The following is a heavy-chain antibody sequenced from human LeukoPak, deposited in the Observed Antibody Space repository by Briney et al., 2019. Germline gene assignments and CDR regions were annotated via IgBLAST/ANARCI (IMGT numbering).Heavy chain of an antibody. CDR1: GFTFSSFW. CDR3: ARFEMDDYGGNSVFHY. CDR2: INSDGSET. Sequence: GGSLRLSCAASGFTFSSFWIYWVRHAPGKGLVWVSRINSDGSETMYADSVKGRFTISRDNAKNTLYLEMNTLRAEDTAVYYCARFEMDDYGGNSVFHYWGQGTLVTVSS. J-gene: IGHJ4*02. D-gene: IGHD4-23*01. V-gene: IGHV3-74*03.